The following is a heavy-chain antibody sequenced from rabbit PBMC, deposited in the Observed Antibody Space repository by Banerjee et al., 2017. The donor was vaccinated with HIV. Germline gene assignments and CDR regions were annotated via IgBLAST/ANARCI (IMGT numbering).Heavy chain of an antibody. CDR1: GFSFSNKAV. CDR3: ARDLPGVIGWNFGW. D-gene: IGHD4-1*01. Sequence: QEQLVESGGGLVKPEGSLKLSCKASGFSFSNKAVMCWVRQAPGKGLEWIACINAVTGKAVYASWAKGRFTFSKTSSTTVTLQMTSLTAADTATYFCARDLPGVIGWNFGWWGQGTLVTVS. V-gene: IGHV1S45*01. CDR2: INAVTGKA. J-gene: IGHJ3*01.